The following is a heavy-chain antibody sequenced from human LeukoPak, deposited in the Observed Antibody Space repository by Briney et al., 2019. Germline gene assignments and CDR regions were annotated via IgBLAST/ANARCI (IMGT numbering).Heavy chain of an antibody. Sequence: GGSLRLSCAASGFTFSSYAMHWVRQAPGKGLEWVAVISYDGSNKYYADSVKGRFTISRDNSKNTLYLQMNSLRAEDTAVYYCASPYGSGDTTYYYYYMDVWGKGTTVTVSS. J-gene: IGHJ6*03. CDR2: ISYDGSNK. V-gene: IGHV3-30*04. CDR3: ASPYGSGDTTYYYYYMDV. D-gene: IGHD3-10*01. CDR1: GFTFSSYA.